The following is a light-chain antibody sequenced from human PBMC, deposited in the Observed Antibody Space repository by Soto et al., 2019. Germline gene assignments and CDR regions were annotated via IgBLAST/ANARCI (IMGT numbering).Light chain of an antibody. CDR1: QGISSY. CDR3: QQYYSYPFT. Sequence: AIRMTQSPSSLSASTGDRVTITCPASQGISSYLAWYQQKPGKAPKLLIYAASTLQSGVPSRFSGSGSGTDFTLTISCLQSEDFATYYCQQYYSYPFTFGQGTRLEIK. J-gene: IGKJ5*01. V-gene: IGKV1-8*01. CDR2: AAS.